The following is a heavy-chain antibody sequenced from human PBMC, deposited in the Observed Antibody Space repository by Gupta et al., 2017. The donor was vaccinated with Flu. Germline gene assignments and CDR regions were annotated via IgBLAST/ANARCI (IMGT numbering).Heavy chain of an antibody. D-gene: IGHD1-14*01. CDR2: IYYSGST. CDR3: ARETSIISGFKGGIVDY. Sequence: QVQLQESGPGLVKPSQTLSLTCTVSGGSISSGGYYWSWIRQHPGKGLEWIGYIYYSGSTYYNPSLKSRVTISVDTSKNQFSLKLSSVTAADTAVYYGARETSIISGFKGGIVDYWGQGTLGTVSS. V-gene: IGHV4-31*03. CDR1: GGSISSGGYY. J-gene: IGHJ4*02.